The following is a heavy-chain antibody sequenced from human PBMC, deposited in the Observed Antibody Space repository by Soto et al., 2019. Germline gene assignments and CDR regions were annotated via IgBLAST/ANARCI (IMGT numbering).Heavy chain of an antibody. Sequence: TSETLSLTCAVSGGSISSGGCSWSWIRQPPGKGLEWIGYIYHSGSTYYNPSLKSRVTISVDRSKNQFSLKLSSVTAADTAVYYCARGRGGYSYGYGLYYFDYWGQGTLVTVSS. V-gene: IGHV4-30-2*01. CDR2: IYHSGST. D-gene: IGHD5-18*01. CDR1: GGSISSGGCS. CDR3: ARGRGGYSYGYGLYYFDY. J-gene: IGHJ4*02.